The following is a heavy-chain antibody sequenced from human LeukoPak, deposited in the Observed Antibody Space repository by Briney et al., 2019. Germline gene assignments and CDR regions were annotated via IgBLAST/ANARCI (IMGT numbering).Heavy chain of an antibody. J-gene: IGHJ4*02. Sequence: GGSLRLSCAASGFTFSTYGMDWVRQAPGRGLEWVSSISSSTTYMYYADSVKGRFTISRDDAKNSLYLQMHSLRAEDTAVYYCAKAHLAATIMIELDSWGQGTLVTVSS. CDR1: GFTFSTYG. CDR2: ISSSTTYM. CDR3: AKAHLAATIMIELDS. D-gene: IGHD5-12*01. V-gene: IGHV3-21*01.